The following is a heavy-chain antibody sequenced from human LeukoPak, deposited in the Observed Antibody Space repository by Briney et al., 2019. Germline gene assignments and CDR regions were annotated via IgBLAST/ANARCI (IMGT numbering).Heavy chain of an antibody. Sequence: SGGSLRLSCAASGFTFSSYSMNWVRQAPGKGLEWVSSISSSSSYIYYADSVKGRFTISRDNAKNSLYPQMNSLRAEDTAVYYCARDSPLVEMATICAVLGCDDAFDIWGQGTMVTVSS. CDR1: GFTFSSYS. J-gene: IGHJ3*02. D-gene: IGHD5-12*01. CDR3: ARDSPLVEMATICAVLGCDDAFDI. V-gene: IGHV3-21*01. CDR2: ISSSSSYI.